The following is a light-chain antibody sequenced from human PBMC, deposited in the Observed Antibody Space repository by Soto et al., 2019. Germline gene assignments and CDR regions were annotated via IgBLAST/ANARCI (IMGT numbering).Light chain of an antibody. V-gene: IGKV3-11*01. CDR3: QQRSDWPST. Sequence: EIVLTQSPANLSLSPGERATLSCRASQIVSRYLAWYQQKPGQAPRLLIYDASNRATGIPARFSGSGSGTDFTLTISSLEPEDFAIYYCQQRSDWPSTFGEGTKVQIK. CDR1: QIVSRY. CDR2: DAS. J-gene: IGKJ4*01.